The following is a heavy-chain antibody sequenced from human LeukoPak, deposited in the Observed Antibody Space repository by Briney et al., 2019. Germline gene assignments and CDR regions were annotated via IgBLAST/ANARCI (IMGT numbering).Heavy chain of an antibody. V-gene: IGHV4-34*01. J-gene: IGHJ6*03. CDR2: INHSGST. Sequence: SETLSLTCAVYGGSFSGYYWSWIRQPPGQGLEWIGEINHSGSTNYNPSLKSRVTISVDTSKNQFSLKLSFVTAADTAVYYCARRKGQFGYWPEYYYYYYMDVWGKGTTVTVSS. CDR1: GGSFSGYY. CDR3: ARRKGQFGYWPEYYYYYYMDV. D-gene: IGHD3-22*01.